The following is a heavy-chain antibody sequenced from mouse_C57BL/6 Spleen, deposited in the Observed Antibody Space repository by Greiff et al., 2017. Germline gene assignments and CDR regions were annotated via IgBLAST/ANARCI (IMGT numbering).Heavy chain of an antibody. CDR2: IDPSDRET. Sequence: QVQLQQPGAELVRPGSSVKLSCKASGYTFTSYWMHWVKQRPIPGLEWLGNIDPSDRETRYNQKFKDKATLPVDKSSSTAYMQLSSLTSEDSAVYYCARWGLRRFDYWGQVTTLTVSS. J-gene: IGHJ2*01. CDR1: GYTFTSYW. CDR3: ARWGLRRFDY. D-gene: IGHD2-4*01. V-gene: IGHV1-52*01.